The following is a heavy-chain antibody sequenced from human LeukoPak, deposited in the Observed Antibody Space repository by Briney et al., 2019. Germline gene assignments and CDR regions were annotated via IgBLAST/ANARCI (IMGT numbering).Heavy chain of an antibody. CDR1: GYTFTGYY. CDR3: AREGIAVAGNYNWFDP. D-gene: IGHD6-19*01. V-gene: IGHV1-2*02. J-gene: IGHJ5*02. Sequence: ASVKVSCKASGYTFTGYYMHWVRQAPGQGLEWMGWINPNSGGTNYAQKLQGRVTMTTDTSTSTAYMELRSLRSDDTAVYYCAREGIAVAGNYNWFDPWGQGTLVTVSS. CDR2: INPNSGGT.